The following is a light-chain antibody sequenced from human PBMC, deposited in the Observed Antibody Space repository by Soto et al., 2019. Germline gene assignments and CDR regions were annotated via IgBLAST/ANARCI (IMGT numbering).Light chain of an antibody. CDR2: GAS. V-gene: IGKV3-20*01. J-gene: IGKJ5*01. Sequence: IVMTQSPATLSVSPWERATLCCTASQSVSSNLAWYQQKPGQPPRLLISGASVRASGVPVRISGSGSGTDFTLTISRLEPEDFALYYCQQYGGSPITFGLGTGLEIK. CDR3: QQYGGSPIT. CDR1: QSVSSN.